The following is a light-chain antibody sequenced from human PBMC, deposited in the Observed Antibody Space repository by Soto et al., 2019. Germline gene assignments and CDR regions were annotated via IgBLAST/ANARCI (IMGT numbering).Light chain of an antibody. Sequence: EILLTQSPATLSVSPGERATLSCRASQSVSSKLAWYQQTPGQAPRLLIYGASTRATDIPARFSGSGSGTDFTLTISSLQSEDFAVYYCQQYNSWPRTFGQGTKVEV. CDR1: QSVSSK. CDR2: GAS. V-gene: IGKV3-15*01. J-gene: IGKJ1*01. CDR3: QQYNSWPRT.